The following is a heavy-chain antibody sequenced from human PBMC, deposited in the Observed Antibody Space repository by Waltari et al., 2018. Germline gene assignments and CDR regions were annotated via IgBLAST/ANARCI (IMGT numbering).Heavy chain of an antibody. CDR3: ARGSGYCSGGSCFYYYYYGMDV. J-gene: IGHJ6*02. Sequence: QVQLQQWGAGLLKPSETLSLTCAVYGGSFSGYYWSWIRQPPGKGLEWIGEINHSGSTNYTPFRKRRCTISVDTSKNQFSLKVSSVTAADTAVYYCARGSGYCSGGSCFYYYYYGMDVWGQWTTVTVSS. CDR1: GGSFSGYY. V-gene: IGHV4-34*01. CDR2: INHSGST. D-gene: IGHD2-15*01.